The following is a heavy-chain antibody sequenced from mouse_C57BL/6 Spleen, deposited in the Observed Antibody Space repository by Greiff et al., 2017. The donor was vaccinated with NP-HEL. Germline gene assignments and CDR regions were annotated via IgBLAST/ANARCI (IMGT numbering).Heavy chain of an antibody. J-gene: IGHJ4*01. CDR3: ARHAYYAMDY. CDR2: ISSGGSYT. CDR1: GFTFSSYG. V-gene: IGHV5-6*01. Sequence: EVHLVESGGELVKPGGSLKLSCAASGFTFSSYGMSWVRQTPDKRLEWVATISSGGSYTYYPDSVKGRFTISRDNAKNTLYLQMSSLKSEDTAMYYCARHAYYAMDYWGQGTSVTVSS.